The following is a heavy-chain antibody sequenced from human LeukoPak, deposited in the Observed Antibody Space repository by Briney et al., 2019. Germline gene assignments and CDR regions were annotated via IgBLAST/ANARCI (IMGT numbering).Heavy chain of an antibody. J-gene: IGHJ5*02. CDR2: ISAYNGNT. D-gene: IGHD4-17*01. V-gene: IGHV1-18*01. CDR3: ARLSWGVTTGLFEEDP. CDR1: GYTFTSYG. Sequence: RASVKVSCKASGYTFTSYGISWVRQAPGQGLEWMGWISAYNGNTNYAQKLQGRVTMTTDISTSTGYMELRSLRSDDTDVYYCARLSWGVTTGLFEEDPWGQGTLVTVPS.